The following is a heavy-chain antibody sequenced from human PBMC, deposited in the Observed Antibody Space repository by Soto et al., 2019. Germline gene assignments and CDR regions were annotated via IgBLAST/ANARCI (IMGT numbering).Heavy chain of an antibody. D-gene: IGHD1-1*01. CDR2: IYATGTT. CDR3: VRDGTKTLRDWFDP. Sequence: ETLSLTCTVSGASISGFYWGWIRKSAGKGLEWIGRIYATGTTDYNPSLKSRVMMSVDTSKKQFSLKLRSVTAADTAVYYCVRDGTKTLRDWFDPWGQG. V-gene: IGHV4-4*07. CDR1: GASISGFY. J-gene: IGHJ5*02.